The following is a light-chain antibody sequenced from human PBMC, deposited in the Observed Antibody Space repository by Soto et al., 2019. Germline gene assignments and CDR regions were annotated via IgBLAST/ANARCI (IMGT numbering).Light chain of an antibody. Sequence: TQSPFTLSLSPGDRATLSCRASQSVRSNLAWYQQKPGQAPRLLIYGASTRATGIPGRFSGSGSGTEFTLAISSLQSEDFAVYYCQQYNNWPPITFGQGTRLEIK. CDR2: GAS. J-gene: IGKJ5*01. V-gene: IGKV3-15*01. CDR3: QQYNNWPPIT. CDR1: QSVRSN.